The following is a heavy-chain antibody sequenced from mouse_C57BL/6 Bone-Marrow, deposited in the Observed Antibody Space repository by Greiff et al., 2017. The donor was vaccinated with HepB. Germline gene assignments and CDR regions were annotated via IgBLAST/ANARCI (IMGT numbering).Heavy chain of an antibody. CDR3: AREEDYYGSSWYFDV. D-gene: IGHD1-1*01. CDR2: INPSSGYT. Sequence: QVQLQQSGAELARPGASVKMSCKASGYTFTSYTMHWVKQRPGQGLEWIGYINPSSGYTKYNQKFKDKATLTADKSSSTAYMQLSSLTSEDSAVYYCAREEDYYGSSWYFDVGGTGTTVTVSS. V-gene: IGHV1-4*01. J-gene: IGHJ1*03. CDR1: GYTFTSYT.